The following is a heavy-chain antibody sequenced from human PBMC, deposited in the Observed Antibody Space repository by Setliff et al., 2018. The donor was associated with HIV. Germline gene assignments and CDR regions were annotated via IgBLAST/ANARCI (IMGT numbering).Heavy chain of an antibody. CDR1: GFTLTDHH. CDR3: ASGALLPTIDY. J-gene: IGHJ4*02. D-gene: IGHD3-10*01. CDR2: ISHSGGTI. V-gene: IGHV3-11*01. Sequence: PGGSLRLSCAASGFTLTDHHLNWIRQAPGKGLEWVSYISHSGGTIKYGDSVRGRFTISRDIAKSSLYLQLDSLSVEDTAVYYCASGALLPTIDYWGRGTLVTVS.